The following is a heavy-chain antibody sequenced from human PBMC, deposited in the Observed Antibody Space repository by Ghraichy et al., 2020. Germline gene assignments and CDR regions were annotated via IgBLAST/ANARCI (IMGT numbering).Heavy chain of an antibody. CDR3: ARDVGYNSVY. Sequence: SVTLSLTCTVSGGSISSYYWSWIRQPPGKGLEWIGYIYYSGSTNYNPSLKSRVTISVDTSKNQFSLKLSSVTAADTAVYYCARDVGYNSVYWGQGTLVTVSS. CDR1: GGSISSYY. CDR2: IYYSGST. V-gene: IGHV4-59*01. J-gene: IGHJ4*02. D-gene: IGHD5-24*01.